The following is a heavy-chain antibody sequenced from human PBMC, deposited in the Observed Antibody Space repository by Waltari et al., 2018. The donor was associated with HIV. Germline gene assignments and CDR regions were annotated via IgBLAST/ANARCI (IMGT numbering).Heavy chain of an antibody. J-gene: IGHJ6*02. V-gene: IGHV3-21*01. CDR1: GFNFMDYN. D-gene: IGHD3-3*01. CDR2: VSSTSSST. Sequence: DVQLIESGGGLVKPGGSLRLSCVASGFNFMDYNMNWVRLAPGKGLEWVSFVSSTSSSTYYADSVRGRFTISRDNTKNSLSLQMSSLRAEDTAIYFCARLIDFWSQRPTPGGGMDVWGQGTTVTVSS. CDR3: ARLIDFWSQRPTPGGGMDV.